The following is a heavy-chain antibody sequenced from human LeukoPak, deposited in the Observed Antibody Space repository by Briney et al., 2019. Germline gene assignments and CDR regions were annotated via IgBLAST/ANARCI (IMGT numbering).Heavy chain of an antibody. CDR3: ARRARAGNWFDP. V-gene: IGHV4-59*08. CDR2: IYYSGST. CDR1: GGSISSYY. Sequence: SETLSLTCTVSGGSISSYYWSWIRQPPGKGLEWIGYIYYSGSTNHNPSLKSRVTISVDTSKNQFSLKLSSVTAADTAVYYCARRARAGNWFDPWGQGTLVTVSS. J-gene: IGHJ5*02.